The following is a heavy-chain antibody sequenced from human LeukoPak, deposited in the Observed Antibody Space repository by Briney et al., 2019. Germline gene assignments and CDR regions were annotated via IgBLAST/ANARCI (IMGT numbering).Heavy chain of an antibody. CDR3: ARGVVRYFDY. CDR2: ISSSSSYI. J-gene: IGHJ4*02. Sequence: PGGSLRLSCAASGFTFGAYTMNWVRQAPGKGLEWVSSISSSSSYIYYADSVKGRFTISRDNAKNSLYLQMNSLRAEDTAVYHCARGVVRYFDYWGQGALVTVSS. CDR1: GFTFGAYT. D-gene: IGHD3-9*01. V-gene: IGHV3-21*01.